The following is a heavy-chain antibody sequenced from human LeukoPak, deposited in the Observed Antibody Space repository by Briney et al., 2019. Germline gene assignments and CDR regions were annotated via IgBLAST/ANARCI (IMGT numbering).Heavy chain of an antibody. Sequence: SETLSLTCTVSDDSISDYYWGWIRQPPGKGLEWIGYFHNSGTSTYNPSLKSRVTISADTSKNQFSLKLNSLTTADTAVYYCTRSAGWLIDYWGQGILVTVSS. CDR3: TRSAGWLIDY. V-gene: IGHV4-59*01. J-gene: IGHJ4*02. CDR1: DDSISDYY. D-gene: IGHD3-16*01. CDR2: FHNSGTS.